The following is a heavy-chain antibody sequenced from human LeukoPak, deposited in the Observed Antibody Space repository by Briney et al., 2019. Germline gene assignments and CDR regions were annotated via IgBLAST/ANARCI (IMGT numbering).Heavy chain of an antibody. CDR3: AEITFLGYYDSSGYYTYFDY. CDR1: GFTFSSYG. V-gene: IGHV3-23*01. D-gene: IGHD3-22*01. CDR2: ISGSGGST. Sequence: RGSLRLSCAASGFTFSSYGMSWVRQAPGKGLEWVSGISGSGGSTYYADSVKGRFTISRDNSKNTLYLQMNSLRAEDTAVYYCAEITFLGYYDSSGYYTYFDYWGQGTLVTVSS. J-gene: IGHJ4*02.